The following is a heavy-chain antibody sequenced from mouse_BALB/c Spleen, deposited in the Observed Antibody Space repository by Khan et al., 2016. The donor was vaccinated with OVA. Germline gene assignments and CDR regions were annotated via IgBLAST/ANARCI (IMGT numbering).Heavy chain of an antibody. CDR1: GFTFSDYY. J-gene: IGHJ3*01. D-gene: IGHD1-1*02. V-gene: IGHV5-4*02. Sequence: EVELVESGGGLVKPGGSLKLSCAATGFTFSDYYMYWVRQTPAKRLEWVATISAGGSYTYYPHKVKGRFTISTDKAKNNLYLQLSSLKSEDTAMYYCARAVYGGFAYWGQGTLVTVSA. CDR2: ISAGGSYT. CDR3: ARAVYGGFAY.